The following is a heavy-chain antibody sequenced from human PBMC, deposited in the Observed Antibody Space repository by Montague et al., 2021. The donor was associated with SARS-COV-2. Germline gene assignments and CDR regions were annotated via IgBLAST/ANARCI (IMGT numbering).Heavy chain of an antibody. Sequence: SETRSLTCTVSGGSISPYFWSWIRQSPGKGLECIGYTSYSGSTYYNPSLKSLVTISIDTSKNQFSLKLSSVTAADTAVYYCARWGEYYDSPYYYYAMDVWGQGTTVTVSS. J-gene: IGHJ6*02. CDR3: ARWGEYYDSPYYYYAMDV. CDR2: TSYSGST. CDR1: GGSISPYF. V-gene: IGHV4-59*12. D-gene: IGHD3-3*01.